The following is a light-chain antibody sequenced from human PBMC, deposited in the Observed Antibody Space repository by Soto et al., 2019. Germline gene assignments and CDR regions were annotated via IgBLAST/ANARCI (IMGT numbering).Light chain of an antibody. V-gene: IGLV1-44*01. CDR1: SSNIGSNT. CDR3: AAWDDSLNGWV. CDR2: SNN. Sequence: QSVLTQPPSASGTPGQRVTISCSGSSSNIGSNTVNWYQQLPGTAPKRLIYSNNQRPSGVPDRFSGSKSGTSASLAISGLQSADEADYYCAAWDDSLNGWVFGGGTQLTVL. J-gene: IGLJ3*02.